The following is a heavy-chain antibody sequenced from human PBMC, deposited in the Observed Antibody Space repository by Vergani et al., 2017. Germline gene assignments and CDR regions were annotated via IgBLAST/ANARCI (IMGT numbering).Heavy chain of an antibody. CDR1: GGPLSSYT. V-gene: IGHV1-69*02. Sequence: QVQLVQSGAEVKKPGSSVKVSCKASGGPLSSYTISWVRQAPGQGLEWMGRIIPMLGITNTAQSFQGRVTITAYKSTSTVYMELSRLRSEDTAVYYCARVVQLERDYWGQGTLVTVSS. D-gene: IGHD1-1*01. CDR3: ARVVQLERDY. CDR2: IIPMLGIT. J-gene: IGHJ4*02.